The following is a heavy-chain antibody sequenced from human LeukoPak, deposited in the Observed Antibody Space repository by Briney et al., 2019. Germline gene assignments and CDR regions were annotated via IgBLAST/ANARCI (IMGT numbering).Heavy chain of an antibody. J-gene: IGHJ4*02. D-gene: IGHD5-12*01. CDR1: GFTFSSYW. V-gene: IGHV3-74*01. CDR2: INSDGSST. CDR3: ARGPAYGYNFFYY. Sequence: GGSLRLSCVASGFTFSSYWMHWVRQAPGKGLVWVSRINSDGSSTSYADSVKGRFTISRDNAKNTLYLQMDRLKAGGTAVYYCARGPAYGYNFFYYWGQGTLVTVSS.